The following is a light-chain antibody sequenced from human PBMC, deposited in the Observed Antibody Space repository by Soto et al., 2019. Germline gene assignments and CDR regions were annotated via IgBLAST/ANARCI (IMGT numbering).Light chain of an antibody. CDR2: ETN. Sequence: QSVLTQPPSVSAAPGQTVTISCSGSSSNIGNNYVSWYQHLPGAAPKLLIYETNRRPAGIPDRFSGSKSGTSATLAITGLQTAEEDDYYCETWDTSLSAGRVFGPGTKLTVL. J-gene: IGLJ1*01. CDR3: ETWDTSLSAGRV. CDR1: SSNIGNNY. V-gene: IGLV1-51*02.